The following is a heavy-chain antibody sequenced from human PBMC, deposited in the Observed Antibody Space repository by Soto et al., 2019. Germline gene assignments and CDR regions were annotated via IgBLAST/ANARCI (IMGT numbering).Heavy chain of an antibody. CDR2: IYYSGST. V-gene: IGHV4-39*07. Sequence: QLQLQESGPGLVKPSETLSLTCTVSGGSISSSSYYWGWIRQPPGKGLEWIGSIYYSGSTYYNPSLKSRVTISVDRSKNQFSLKLSSVTAADTAVYYCARVTMVRGVIALNWFDPWGQGTLVTVSS. D-gene: IGHD3-10*01. CDR1: GGSISSSSYY. CDR3: ARVTMVRGVIALNWFDP. J-gene: IGHJ5*02.